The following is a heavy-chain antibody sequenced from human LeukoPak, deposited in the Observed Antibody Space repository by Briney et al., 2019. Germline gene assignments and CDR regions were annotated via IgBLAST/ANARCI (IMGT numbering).Heavy chain of an antibody. V-gene: IGHV3-23*01. Sequence: GGSLRLSCAASGFSVSTNYMTWVRQAPGKGLKWVATINDNGAGTYYADSVNGRFTVSRDNSCNTVSLQMNSLRDEDTGVYYCAKGLRTGVGPYRGYHYYMDVWGRGATVTVSS. CDR2: INDNGAGT. CDR3: AKGLRTGVGPYRGYHYYMDV. J-gene: IGHJ6*03. D-gene: IGHD3-16*01. CDR1: GFSVSTNY.